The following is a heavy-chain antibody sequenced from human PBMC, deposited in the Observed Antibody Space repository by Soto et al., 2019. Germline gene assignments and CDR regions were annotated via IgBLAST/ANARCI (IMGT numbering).Heavy chain of an antibody. CDR2: ITDSSDTV. Sequence: PWGSLLLSCGSSVFSFSNYNMSWVRQAPGKGLEWVSYITDSSDTVHYADSVRGRFTISRDNAESSLYLQMNSLRDEDTAVYFCARDFGHGYYLDYWGRGTLVTV. CDR3: ARDFGHGYYLDY. CDR1: VFSFSNYN. D-gene: IGHD3-3*01. J-gene: IGHJ4*02. V-gene: IGHV3-48*02.